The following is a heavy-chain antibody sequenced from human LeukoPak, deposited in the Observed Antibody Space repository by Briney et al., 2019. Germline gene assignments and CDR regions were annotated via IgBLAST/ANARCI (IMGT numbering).Heavy chain of an antibody. Sequence: GGSLRLSCAASGFTVSNYDMSWVRQAPGKGLEWVSSINSSSSYIYYADSVKGRFTISRDNAKNSLYLQMNSLRAEDTAVYYCARTLLWFGESPLDAFDIWGQGTMVTVSS. J-gene: IGHJ3*02. CDR1: GFTVSNYD. D-gene: IGHD3-10*01. CDR3: ARTLLWFGESPLDAFDI. CDR2: INSSSSYI. V-gene: IGHV3-21*01.